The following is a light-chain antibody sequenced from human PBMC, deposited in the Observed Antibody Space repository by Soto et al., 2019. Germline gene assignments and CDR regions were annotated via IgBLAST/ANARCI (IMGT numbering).Light chain of an antibody. V-gene: IGLV8-61*01. CDR2: STN. Sequence: QAVVTQEPSLSVSPGGTVTLTCGFSSGSVSTSFYPGWYQQTPGQAPRTLIYSTNTRSSGVPDRFSGSILGNKAALSITGAQTDDECDYYCVLYMGRGIPWVFCGGTKLTVL. J-gene: IGLJ3*02. CDR3: VLYMGRGIPWV. CDR1: SGSVSTSFY.